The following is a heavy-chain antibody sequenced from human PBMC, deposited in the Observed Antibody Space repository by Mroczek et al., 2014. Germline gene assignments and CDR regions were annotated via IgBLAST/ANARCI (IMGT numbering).Heavy chain of an antibody. V-gene: IGHV4-59*01. J-gene: IGHJ5*02. Sequence: QVQLQQSGPGLVKPSETLSLTCTVSGGSISSYYWSWIRQPPGKGLEWIGYIYYSGSTNYNPSLKSRVTISVDTSKNQFSLKLSSVTAADTAVYYCARHIRSWFDPWGQGTLVTVSS. CDR3: ARHIRSWFDP. CDR2: IYYSGST. CDR1: GGSISSYY. D-gene: IGHD2-21*01.